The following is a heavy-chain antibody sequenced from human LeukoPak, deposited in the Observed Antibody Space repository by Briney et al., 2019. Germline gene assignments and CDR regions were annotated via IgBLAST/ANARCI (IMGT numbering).Heavy chain of an antibody. CDR1: GGTFSNYV. D-gene: IGHD5-18*01. CDR3: ARDDTSSSSWFDP. Sequence: GASVNVSCKASGGTFSNYVISWVRQAPGQGLEWMGRIIPILDIANYAQKFQGRVTISADKSTSTAYMELSSLRSEDTAGYYCARDDTSSSSWFDPWGQGTLVTVSS. J-gene: IGHJ5*02. V-gene: IGHV1-69*04. CDR2: IIPILDIA.